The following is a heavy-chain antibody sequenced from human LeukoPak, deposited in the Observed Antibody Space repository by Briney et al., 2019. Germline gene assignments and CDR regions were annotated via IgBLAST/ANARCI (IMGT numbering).Heavy chain of an antibody. V-gene: IGHV3-21*01. CDR1: GFTFNNYG. CDR2: ITSGSSYI. CDR3: ARDPYSGSYGNYYYYFMDV. Sequence: PGGSLRLSCAASGFTFNNYGMHWVRQAPGKGLEWVSSITSGSSYIYYADSVKGRFTISRDNAKNSLYLQMNSLRAEDTAVYYCARDPYSGSYGNYYYYFMDVWGKGTTVTISS. J-gene: IGHJ6*03. D-gene: IGHD1-26*01.